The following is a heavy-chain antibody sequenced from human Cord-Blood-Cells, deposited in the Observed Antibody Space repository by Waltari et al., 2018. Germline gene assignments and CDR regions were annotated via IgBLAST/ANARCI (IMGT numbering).Heavy chain of an antibody. Sequence: QVQLVQSGAEVKKRGASVQVSCTASGYPFTRYYIHWVRQAPGQGVEWMGWINPNSGGTNYAQKFQGWVTMTRDTSISTAYMELSRLRSDDTAVYYCARDAEGSSWYDYWGQGTLVTVSS. CDR2: INPNSGGT. D-gene: IGHD6-13*01. J-gene: IGHJ4*02. CDR3: ARDAEGSSWYDY. V-gene: IGHV1-2*04. CDR1: GYPFTRYY.